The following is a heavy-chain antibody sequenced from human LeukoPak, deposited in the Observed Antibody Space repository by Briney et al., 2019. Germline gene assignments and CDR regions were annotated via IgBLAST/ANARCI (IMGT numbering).Heavy chain of an antibody. D-gene: IGHD5-12*01. Sequence: GGSLRLSCAAPGFTFSSYEMNWVRQAPGKGLEWVSYISSSGSTIYYADSVKGRFTISRDNAKNSLYLQMNSLRAEDTAVYYCAREGYSGYDSGYYYYGMDVWGQGTTVTVSS. V-gene: IGHV3-48*03. CDR3: AREGYSGYDSGYYYYGMDV. J-gene: IGHJ6*02. CDR1: GFTFSSYE. CDR2: ISSSGSTI.